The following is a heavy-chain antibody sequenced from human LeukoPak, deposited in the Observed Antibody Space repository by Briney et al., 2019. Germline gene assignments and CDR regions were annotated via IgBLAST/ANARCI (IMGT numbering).Heavy chain of an antibody. J-gene: IGHJ6*03. V-gene: IGHV1-69*05. CDR1: EGTFSSYA. Sequence: SVKVSCKASEGTFSSYAISWVRQAPGQGLEWMGGIIPIFGTANYAQKFQGRVTITTDESTSTAYMELSSLRSEDTAVYYCASSGVPAAYYYYMDVWGKGTTVTVSS. CDR3: ASSGVPAAYYYYMDV. CDR2: IIPIFGTA. D-gene: IGHD2-2*01.